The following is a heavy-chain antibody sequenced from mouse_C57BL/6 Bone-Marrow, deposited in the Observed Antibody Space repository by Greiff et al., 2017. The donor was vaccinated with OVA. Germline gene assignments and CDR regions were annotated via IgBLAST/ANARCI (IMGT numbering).Heavy chain of an antibody. CDR1: GYSFTGYY. CDR3: AMADGYERGAWVAY. D-gene: IGHD2-2*01. V-gene: IGHV1-43*01. J-gene: IGHJ3*01. Sequence: VQLQQSGPELVKPGASVKISCKASGYSFTGYYMHWVKQSSEKSLEWIGEINPSTGGTSYNQKFKGKATLTVDKSSSTAYMQLKSLTSEDSAVYYCAMADGYERGAWVAYWGQGTLVTVSA. CDR2: INPSTGGT.